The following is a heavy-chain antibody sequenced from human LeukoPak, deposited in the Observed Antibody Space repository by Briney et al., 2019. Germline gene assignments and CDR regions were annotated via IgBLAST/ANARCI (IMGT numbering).Heavy chain of an antibody. Sequence: ASVRVSCKVSGYTLTVLSMHWVRQAPGKGLEWMGGFDPEDGETIYAQKFQGRVTMTEDTSTDTAYMELSSLRSEDTAVYDCATRRGRELPFDYWGQGTLVTVSS. D-gene: IGHD1-26*01. V-gene: IGHV1-24*01. J-gene: IGHJ4*02. CDR2: FDPEDGET. CDR1: GYTLTVLS. CDR3: ATRRGRELPFDY.